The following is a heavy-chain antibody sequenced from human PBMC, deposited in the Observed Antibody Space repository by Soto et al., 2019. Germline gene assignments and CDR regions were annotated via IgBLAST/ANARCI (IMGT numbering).Heavy chain of an antibody. Sequence: SETLSLTCSVSGSSISIYYWNWIRQTPGKGLEWIGYMYYRGTTKYNPSLKSRVTISVDTSKNQVSLKLSSVTAADTAVYYCARGYYDGRHGLDVWGQGTTVTVSS. CDR3: ARGYYDGRHGLDV. CDR2: MYYRGTT. CDR1: GSSISIYY. V-gene: IGHV4-59*01. J-gene: IGHJ6*02. D-gene: IGHD3-3*01.